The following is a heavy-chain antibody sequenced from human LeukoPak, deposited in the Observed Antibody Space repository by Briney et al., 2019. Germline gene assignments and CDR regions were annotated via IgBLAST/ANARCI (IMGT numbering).Heavy chain of an antibody. CDR3: ARVIPTMVRGVMPNWFDP. V-gene: IGHV1-2*02. CDR1: GYTFTGYY. CDR2: INPNSGGT. Sequence: ASVKVSCKASGYTFTGYYMHWVRQAPGQGLEWMGWINPNSGGTNYAQKFQGRVTMTRDTSISTAYMELSRLRSDDTAAYYCARVIPTMVRGVMPNWFDPWGQGTLVTVSS. D-gene: IGHD3-10*01. J-gene: IGHJ5*02.